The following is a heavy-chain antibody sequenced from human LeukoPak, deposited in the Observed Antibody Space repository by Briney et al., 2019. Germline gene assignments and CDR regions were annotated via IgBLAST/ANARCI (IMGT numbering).Heavy chain of an antibody. CDR1: GFTFDDYA. Sequence: PSGGSLRLSCAASGFTFDDYAMHWVRQAPGKGLEWVSGISWNSGSIGYADSVKGRFTISRDNAKNSLYLQMNSLRAEDTALYYCAKDTCSSTSCYRSFDYWGQGTLVTVSS. D-gene: IGHD2-2*01. CDR3: AKDTCSSTSCYRSFDY. J-gene: IGHJ4*02. CDR2: ISWNSGSI. V-gene: IGHV3-9*01.